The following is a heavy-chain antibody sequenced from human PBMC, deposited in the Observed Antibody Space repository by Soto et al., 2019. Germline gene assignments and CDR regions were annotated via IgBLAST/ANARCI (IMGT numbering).Heavy chain of an antibody. CDR3: AHSVVPAAKPKIVYWFDP. J-gene: IGHJ5*02. D-gene: IGHD2-2*01. CDR1: GGTFSSYA. V-gene: IGHV1-69*13. Sequence: ASVKVSCKASGGTFSSYAISWVRQAPGQGLEWMGGIIPIFGTANYAQKFQGRVTITADESTGTAYMELSSLRSEDTAVYYCAHSVVPAAKPKIVYWFDPWGQGTLVTVSS. CDR2: IIPIFGTA.